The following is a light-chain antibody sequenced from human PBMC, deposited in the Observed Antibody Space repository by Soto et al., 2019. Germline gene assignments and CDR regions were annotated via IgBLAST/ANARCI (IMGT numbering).Light chain of an antibody. Sequence: DMVIAQSPESLAFSLGKRATIKCKSSQSLFSSSNKKDYLAWYQQKSGQSPKLLIYWASSRESGVPDRFSGSGSGTDFTLTISSLQAEDVAVYYCQQYFLFPITFGQGTRLEIK. CDR3: QQYFLFPIT. CDR2: WAS. J-gene: IGKJ5*01. CDR1: QSLFSSSNKKDY. V-gene: IGKV4-1*01.